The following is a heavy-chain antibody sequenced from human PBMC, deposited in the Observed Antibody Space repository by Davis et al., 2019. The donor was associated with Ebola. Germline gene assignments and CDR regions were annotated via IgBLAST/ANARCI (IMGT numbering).Heavy chain of an antibody. Sequence: GESLKISCAASGFTFDDYAMHWVRQAPGQGLEWMGWINPNSGGTNYAQKFQGRVTMTRDTSISTAYMELSRLRSDDTAVYYCARTTVSSLGPYGMDVWGQGTTVTVSS. CDR2: INPNSGGT. CDR3: ARTTVSSLGPYGMDV. D-gene: IGHD4-17*01. V-gene: IGHV1-2*02. CDR1: GFTFDDYA. J-gene: IGHJ6*02.